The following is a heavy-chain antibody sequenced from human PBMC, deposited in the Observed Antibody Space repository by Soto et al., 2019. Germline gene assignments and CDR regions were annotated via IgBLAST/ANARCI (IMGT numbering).Heavy chain of an antibody. Sequence: GGSLRLSCAASGFTFSSYSMNWVRQAPGKGLEWVSYISSSSSTIYYADSVKGRFTISRDNAKNSLYLQMNSLRDEDTAVYYCARGELRFLEWLLFDHWGQGTLVTVSS. CDR3: ARGELRFLEWLLFDH. CDR2: ISSSSSTI. D-gene: IGHD3-3*01. CDR1: GFTFSSYS. V-gene: IGHV3-48*02. J-gene: IGHJ4*02.